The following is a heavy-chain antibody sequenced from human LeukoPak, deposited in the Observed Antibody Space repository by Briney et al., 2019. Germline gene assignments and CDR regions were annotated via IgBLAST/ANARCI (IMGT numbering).Heavy chain of an antibody. J-gene: IGHJ4*02. CDR1: GFVFSDYY. CDR2: ISSSGSPI. V-gene: IGHV3-11*01. D-gene: IGHD3-10*01. CDR3: ASRGHVGSGTYSPYDY. Sequence: GGSLRLSCAASGFVFSDYYMSWIRQAPGKGLEWVSYISSSGSPIYYAESVKGRFTISRDNSRNTVYLQMTSLRAEDTAVYYCASRGHVGSGTYSPYDYWGQGTLVTVSS.